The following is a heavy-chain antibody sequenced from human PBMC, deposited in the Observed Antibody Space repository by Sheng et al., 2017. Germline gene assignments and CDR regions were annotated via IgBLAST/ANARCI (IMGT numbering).Heavy chain of an antibody. CDR1: GGSISSYY. Sequence: QVQLQESGPGLVKPSETLSLTCTVSGGSISSYYWSWIRQPPGKGLEWIGYIYYSGSTNYNPSLKSRVTISVDTSKNQFSLKLSSVTAADTAVYYCARVAMVRGVTIYYYYGMDVWGQGTTVTVSS. CDR3: ARVAMVRGVTIYYYYGMDV. V-gene: IGHV4-59*01. CDR2: IYYSGST. J-gene: IGHJ6*02. D-gene: IGHD3-10*01.